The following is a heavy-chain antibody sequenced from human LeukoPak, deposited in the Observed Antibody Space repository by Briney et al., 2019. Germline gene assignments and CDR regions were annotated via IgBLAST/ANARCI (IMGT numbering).Heavy chain of an antibody. CDR3: ARTGAGYYYYMDV. J-gene: IGHJ6*03. V-gene: IGHV1-8*03. CDR1: AYTFTSYD. D-gene: IGHD1-14*01. Sequence: ASVKVSCKASAYTFTSYDIIWVRPATGQGLEWMGWMNPNSGNTGYAQKFQGRVTITRNTSISTAYMELSSLRSEDMYLYYCARTGAGYYYYMDVWGKGTTVTVSS. CDR2: MNPNSGNT.